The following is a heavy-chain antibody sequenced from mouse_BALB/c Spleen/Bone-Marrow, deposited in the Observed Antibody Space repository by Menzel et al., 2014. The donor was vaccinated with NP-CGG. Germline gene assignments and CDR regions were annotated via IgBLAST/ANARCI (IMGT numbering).Heavy chain of an antibody. CDR1: GYTFTDYA. CDR2: ISTYYGDA. V-gene: IGHV1S137*01. Sequence: QVQLKQSGAELVGPGVSVKISCKGSGYTFTDYAMHWVKQSHAKSLEWIGVISTYYGDASYNQKFKGKATMTVDKSSSTAYMELARLTSEDSAIYYCARRGNYDAMDYWGQGTSVTVSS. D-gene: IGHD2-1*01. J-gene: IGHJ4*01. CDR3: ARRGNYDAMDY.